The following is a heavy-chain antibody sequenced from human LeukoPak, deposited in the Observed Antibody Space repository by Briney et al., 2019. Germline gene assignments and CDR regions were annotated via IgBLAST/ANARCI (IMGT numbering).Heavy chain of an antibody. J-gene: IGHJ6*02. CDR3: ARTYCSGGSCYDLPYYYYYGMDV. CDR1: GGTFSSYA. D-gene: IGHD2-15*01. V-gene: IGHV1-69*04. Sequence: SVKVSCKASGGTFSSYATSWVRQAPGQGLEWMGRIIPIFGIANYAQKFQGRVTITADKSTSTAYMELSSLRSEDTAVYYCARTYCSGGSCYDLPYYYYYGMDVWGQGTTVTVSS. CDR2: IIPIFGIA.